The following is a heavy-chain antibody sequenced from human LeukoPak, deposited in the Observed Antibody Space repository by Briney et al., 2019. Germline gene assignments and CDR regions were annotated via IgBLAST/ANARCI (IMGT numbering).Heavy chain of an antibody. CDR1: GGSISSYC. CDR3: ARLVGATTPLDI. D-gene: IGHD1-26*01. CDR2: IHYSGST. J-gene: IGHJ3*02. V-gene: IGHV4-59*08. Sequence: SETLSLTCTVSGGSISSYCWSWIRQPPGKGMEWIGYIHYSGSTNYDPSLKSRVTISVDTSKNQFSLKLSSLTAADTAVYYCARLVGATTPLDIWGQGTMVTVSS.